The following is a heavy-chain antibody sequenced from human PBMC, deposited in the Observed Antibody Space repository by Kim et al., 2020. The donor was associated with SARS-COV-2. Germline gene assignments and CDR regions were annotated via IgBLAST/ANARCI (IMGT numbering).Heavy chain of an antibody. CDR3: ARGITVVGYYFDF. D-gene: IGHD6-19*01. CDR1: GDSVSSNSAA. J-gene: IGHJ4*02. V-gene: IGHV6-1*01. Sequence: SQTLSLTCAISGDSVSSNSAAWNWIRESPSRGLEWLGRTYYRPKWYNDYAVSVKSRITINPDTSKNQFSLQLNSVTPEDSGIYYCARGITVVGYYFDFWGQGTLVTVSP. CDR2: TYYRPKWYN.